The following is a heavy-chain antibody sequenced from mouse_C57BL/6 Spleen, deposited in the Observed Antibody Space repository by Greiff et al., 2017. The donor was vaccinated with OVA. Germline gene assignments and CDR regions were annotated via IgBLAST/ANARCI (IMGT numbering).Heavy chain of an antibody. CDR3: ARDDKAFAY. J-gene: IGHJ3*01. D-gene: IGHD2-3*01. Sequence: VQLVESGAELVKPGASVKMSCKASGYTFTSYWLTWVKQRPGQGLEWIGDIYPGSGSTNYNEKFKSKATLTVDTSSSTAYMQLSSLTSEDSAVYYCARDDKAFAYWGQGTLVTVSA. CDR1: GYTFTSYW. V-gene: IGHV1-55*01. CDR2: IYPGSGST.